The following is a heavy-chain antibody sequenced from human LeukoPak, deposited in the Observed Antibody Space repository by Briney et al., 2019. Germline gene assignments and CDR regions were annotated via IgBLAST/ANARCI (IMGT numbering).Heavy chain of an antibody. V-gene: IGHV3-23*01. D-gene: IGHD6-13*01. CDR1: GFTFSSYG. J-gene: IGHJ3*02. Sequence: GGSLRLSCAASGFTFSSYGMSWVRQAPGKGLEWVSSISGSGGNTYYADSVKGRFTISRDNAKNSLYLQMNSLRAEDTAVYYCARLLIAAAGNDAFDIWGQGTMVTVSS. CDR3: ARLLIAAAGNDAFDI. CDR2: ISGSGGNT.